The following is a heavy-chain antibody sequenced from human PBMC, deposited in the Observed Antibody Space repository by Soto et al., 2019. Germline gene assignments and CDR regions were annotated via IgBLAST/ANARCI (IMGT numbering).Heavy chain of an antibody. CDR2: ISYDGTNE. CDR1: GFSFRNYA. Sequence: QEQVVESGGGVVQPGRSLRLSCAASGFSFRNYAMHWVRQAPGKGLEWVAAISYDGTNENQADSVKGRFTISRDNSKNTLYLQMNSLRAEDTAVYYCAKDWRWETLNHGMNVWGQGTMVTVSS. V-gene: IGHV3-30*18. CDR3: AKDWRWETLNHGMNV. D-gene: IGHD1-26*01. J-gene: IGHJ6*02.